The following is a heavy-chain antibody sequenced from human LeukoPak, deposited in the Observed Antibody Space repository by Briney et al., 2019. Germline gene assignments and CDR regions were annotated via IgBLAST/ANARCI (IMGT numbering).Heavy chain of an antibody. V-gene: IGHV4-59*01. Sequence: SETLSLTCTVSGGSISSYYWSWIRQPPGKGLEWIGYIYYSGSTNYNPSLKSRVTISVDTSKNQFSLKLSSVTAADTAVYYCATSSDGYNVAFDYWGQGTLVTVSS. D-gene: IGHD5-24*01. J-gene: IGHJ4*02. CDR2: IYYSGST. CDR1: GGSISSYY. CDR3: ATSSDGYNVAFDY.